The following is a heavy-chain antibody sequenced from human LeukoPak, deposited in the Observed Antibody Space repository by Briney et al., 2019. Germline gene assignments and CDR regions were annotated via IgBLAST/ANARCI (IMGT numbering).Heavy chain of an antibody. CDR3: ARAGTGTTMYYYDSSGYPWI. CDR1: GFTFSSYG. CDR2: ISGSGGST. Sequence: PGGSLRLSCAASGFTFSSYGMSWVRQAPGKGLEWVSAISGSGGSTYYADSVKGRFTISRDNSKNTLYLQMNSLRAEDTAVYYCARAGTGTTMYYYDSSGYPWIWGQGTMVTVSS. J-gene: IGHJ3*02. D-gene: IGHD3-22*01. V-gene: IGHV3-23*01.